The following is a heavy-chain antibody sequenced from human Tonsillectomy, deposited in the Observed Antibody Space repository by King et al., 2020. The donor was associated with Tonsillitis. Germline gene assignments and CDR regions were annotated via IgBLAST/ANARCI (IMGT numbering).Heavy chain of an antibody. J-gene: IGHJ6*02. Sequence: VQLVESGGGLVKPGGSLRLSCAASGFTFSNAWMSWVRQAPGKGLEWVGRIKTKTDGGTTDYAAPVKGRFTISRDDSKNTLYLQMNSLKTEDTAVYVWAGYDIRDPGDSGMDVWGQGTKVTVSS. CDR1: GFTFSNAW. CDR2: IKTKTDGGTT. CDR3: AGYDIRDPGDSGMDV. V-gene: IGHV3-15*01. D-gene: IGHD3-9*01.